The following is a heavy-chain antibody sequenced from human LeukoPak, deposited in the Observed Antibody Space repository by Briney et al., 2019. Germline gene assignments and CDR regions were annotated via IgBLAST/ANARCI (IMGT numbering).Heavy chain of an antibody. V-gene: IGHV3-23*01. D-gene: IGHD1-1*01. J-gene: IGHJ3*02. CDR2: ISGSGGST. CDR3: AKQFLGYKERDI. Sequence: PGGSLRLSCAASGFTFSSHAMSWVRQAPGKGLEWVSAISGSGGSTYYADSVKGRFTISRDNSKNTLYLQMNSLRAEDTAVYYCAKQFLGYKERDIGGQGTMVTVSS. CDR1: GFTFSSHA.